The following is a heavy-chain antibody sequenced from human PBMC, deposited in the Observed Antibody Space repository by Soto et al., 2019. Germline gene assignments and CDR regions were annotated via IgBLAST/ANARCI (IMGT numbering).Heavy chain of an antibody. J-gene: IGHJ4*02. CDR2: ISGSGGST. CDR3: AKDLKTNMVLRHLGN. CDR1: GFTFSSYA. V-gene: IGHV3-23*01. D-gene: IGHD2-8*01. Sequence: GGSLRLSCAASGFTFSSYAMNWVRQAPGKGLEWVSVISGSGGSTYYADSVKGRFTISRDNSKNTLYLQMNSLRAEDTAIYYCAKDLKTNMVLRHLGNWGQGTLVTVSS.